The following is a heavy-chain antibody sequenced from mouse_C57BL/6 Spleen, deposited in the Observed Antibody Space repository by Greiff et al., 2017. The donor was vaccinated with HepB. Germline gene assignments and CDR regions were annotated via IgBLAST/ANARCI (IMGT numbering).Heavy chain of an antibody. D-gene: IGHD2-5*01. V-gene: IGHV5-6*02. CDR1: GFTFSSYG. Sequence: DVMLVESGGDLVKPGGSLKLSCAASGFTFSSYGMSWVRQTPDKRLEWVATISSGGSYTYYPDSVKGRFTISRDNAKNTLYLQMSRLKSEDTAMYYCARHRDSNYGHWYFDVWGTGTTVTVSS. CDR3: ARHRDSNYGHWYFDV. CDR2: ISSGGSYT. J-gene: IGHJ1*03.